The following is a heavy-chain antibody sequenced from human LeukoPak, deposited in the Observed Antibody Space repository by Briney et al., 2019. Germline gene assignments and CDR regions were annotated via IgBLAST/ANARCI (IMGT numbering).Heavy chain of an antibody. Sequence: SETLSLTCSVSGGSISGYYWSWIRQPPGKGLEWIGYIYYSGSTNYNPSLKSRVTISVDTSKNQFSLKLSSVTAADTAVYYCASYGSSSSGRYFDYWGQGALVTVSS. CDR3: ASYGSSSSGRYFDY. D-gene: IGHD6-6*01. J-gene: IGHJ4*02. V-gene: IGHV4-59*08. CDR2: IYYSGST. CDR1: GGSISGYY.